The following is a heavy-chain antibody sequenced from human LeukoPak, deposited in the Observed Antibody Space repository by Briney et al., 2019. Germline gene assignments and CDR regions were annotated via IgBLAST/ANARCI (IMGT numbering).Heavy chain of an antibody. V-gene: IGHV3-23*01. CDR1: GFTFSSYA. D-gene: IGHD3-22*01. CDR3: AKRGYDNIGYYPYFDY. CDR2: ISGSGGST. J-gene: IGHJ4*02. Sequence: GGSLRLSCAASGFTFSSYAMSRVRQAPGKGLEWVSAISGSGGSTYYADSVKGRFTISRDNSKNTLYLQMNSLRAEDTAVYCCAKRGYDNIGYYPYFDYWGQGTLVTVSS.